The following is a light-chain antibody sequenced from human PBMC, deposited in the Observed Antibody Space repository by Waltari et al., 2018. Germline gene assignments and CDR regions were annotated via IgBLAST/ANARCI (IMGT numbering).Light chain of an antibody. CDR2: WAS. CDR1: QSVLYSPNNKNY. V-gene: IGKV4-1*01. Sequence: DIVMTQSPDSLAVSLGERATINCKSSQSVLYSPNNKNYLTWFQQKPGQPPKLLISWASTRESGVPDRFTGSGSGTDFTLTISNLQAEDVAVYYCQQYYNFPRAFGGGTKVEIK. CDR3: QQYYNFPRA. J-gene: IGKJ4*01.